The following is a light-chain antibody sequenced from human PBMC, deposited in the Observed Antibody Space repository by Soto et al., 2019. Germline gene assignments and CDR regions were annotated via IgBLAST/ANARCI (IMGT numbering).Light chain of an antibody. CDR2: RNN. V-gene: IGLV1-47*01. J-gene: IGLJ2*01. Sequence: QSALTQPPSASGTPGQRVTISCSGSRSNIGSNYVYWYQQLPGTAPKLLIYRNNQRPSGVPDRFSGSKSGTSASLAISGLRSEDEADYYCAAWDDSLSGLFGGGTKLTVL. CDR1: RSNIGSNY. CDR3: AAWDDSLSGL.